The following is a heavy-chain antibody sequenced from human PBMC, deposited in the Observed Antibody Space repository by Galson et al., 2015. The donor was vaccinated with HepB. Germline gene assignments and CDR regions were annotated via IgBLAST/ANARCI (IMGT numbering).Heavy chain of an antibody. D-gene: IGHD4-23*01. CDR1: GFTFSSYS. V-gene: IGHV3-48*04. CDR2: ISSSSSTI. Sequence: SLRLSCAASGFTFSSYSMNWVRQAPGKGLEWVSYISSSSSTIYYADSVKGRFTISRDNAKNSLYLQMNSLRAEDTAVYYCARSYGGNSLDYCGQGTLVTVSS. J-gene: IGHJ4*02. CDR3: ARSYGGNSLDY.